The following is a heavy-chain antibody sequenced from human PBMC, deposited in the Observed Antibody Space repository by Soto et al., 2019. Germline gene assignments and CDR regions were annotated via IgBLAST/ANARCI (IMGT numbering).Heavy chain of an antibody. CDR2: IYYSGST. CDR3: ARLDILTGYLDY. CDR1: GGSISSYY. Sequence: PSETLSLTCTVSGGSISSYYWSWIRQPPGKGLEWIGYIYYSGSTNYDPSLKSRVTISVDTSKNQLSLKLSSVTAADTAVYYCARLDILTGYLDYWGQGTLVTVSS. V-gene: IGHV4-59*08. D-gene: IGHD3-9*01. J-gene: IGHJ4*02.